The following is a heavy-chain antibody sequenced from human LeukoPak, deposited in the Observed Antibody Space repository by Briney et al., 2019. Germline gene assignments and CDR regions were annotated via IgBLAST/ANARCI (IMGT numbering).Heavy chain of an antibody. Sequence: SETLSLTCAVSGYSLSSGYYWGWVRQPPGKGLEWVGNFFYGETTYYDPSLNTRVAISVDASKNQFSLRLTSMTAEDTAVYYCARAGPYCPSCTCYLPAYSYYMDVWGKGTTVTVSS. D-gene: IGHD2-2*01. CDR1: GYSLSSGYY. V-gene: IGHV4-38-2*01. J-gene: IGHJ6*03. CDR2: FFYGETT. CDR3: ARAGPYCPSCTCYLPAYSYYMDV.